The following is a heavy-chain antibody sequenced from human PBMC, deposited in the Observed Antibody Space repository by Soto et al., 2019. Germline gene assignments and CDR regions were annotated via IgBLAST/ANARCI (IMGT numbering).Heavy chain of an antibody. J-gene: IGHJ3*02. CDR2: ISGSGGST. V-gene: IGHV3-23*01. D-gene: IGHD3-3*01. CDR1: GFTFSSYA. CDR3: AKGSYPYYDFWSGVDFDI. Sequence: PGGSLRLSCAASGFTFSSYAMSWVRQAPGKGLEWVSAISGSGGSTYYADSVKGRFTISRDNSKNTLYLQMNSLRAEDTAVYYCAKGSYPYYDFWSGVDFDIWGQGTMVTVS.